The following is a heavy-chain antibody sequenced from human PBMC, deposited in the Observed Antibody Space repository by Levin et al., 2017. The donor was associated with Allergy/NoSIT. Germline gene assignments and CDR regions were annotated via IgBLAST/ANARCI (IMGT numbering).Heavy chain of an antibody. D-gene: IGHD6-13*01. J-gene: IGHJ6*02. CDR1: GYTFTSYD. V-gene: IGHV1-8*01. CDR2: MNPNSGNT. Sequence: GESLKISCKASGYTFTSYDINWVRQATGQGLEWMGWMNPNSGNTGYAQKFQGRVTMTRNTSISTAYMELSSLRSEDTAVYYCARGARIWDPYSSSWYVPPYYYGMDVWGQGTTVTVSS. CDR3: ARGARIWDPYSSSWYVPPYYYGMDV.